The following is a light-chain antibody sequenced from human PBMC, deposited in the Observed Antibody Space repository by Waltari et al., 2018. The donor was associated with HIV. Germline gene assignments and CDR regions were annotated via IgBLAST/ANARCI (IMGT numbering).Light chain of an antibody. CDR3: QNYDSAPVA. J-gene: IGKJ5*01. CDR1: RDISND. CDR2: GAP. Sequence: DIQMSQAPSSLSASVGDRVTITCRARRDISNDLAGYQQKSGEVPKLLIYGAPTLRSGFSSRFRGSGSGPEFTLTINGLQPEDVASYYCQNYDSAPVAFGQGTRLEI. V-gene: IGKV1-27*01.